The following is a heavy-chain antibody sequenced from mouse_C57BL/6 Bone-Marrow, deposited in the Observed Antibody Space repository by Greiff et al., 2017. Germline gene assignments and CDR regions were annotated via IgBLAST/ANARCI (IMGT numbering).Heavy chain of an antibody. CDR3: ARAGRTWFAY. D-gene: IGHD4-1*01. V-gene: IGHV1-61*01. Sequence: VQLQQSGAELVRPGPSVKLSCKASGYTFTSYWMDWVKQRPGQGLEWIGNIYPSDSETHYNQKFKDKATLTVDKSSSTAYMQLNSLTSEDSAVYCCARAGRTWFAYWGQGTLVTVSA. CDR1: GYTFTSYW. CDR2: IYPSDSET. J-gene: IGHJ3*01.